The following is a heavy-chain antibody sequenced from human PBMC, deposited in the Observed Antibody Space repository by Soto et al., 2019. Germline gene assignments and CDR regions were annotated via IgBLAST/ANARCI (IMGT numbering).Heavy chain of an antibody. CDR3: GRPDYGSVDY. J-gene: IGHJ4*02. Sequence: ASVKVSCKASGGTFSSYAISWVRQAPGQGLEWMGGIIPIFGTANYAQKFQGRVTITADESTSTAYMELSSLKASDTAMYYCGRPDYGSVDYWGQGTLVTVSS. D-gene: IGHD3-16*01. CDR1: GGTFSSYA. V-gene: IGHV1-69*13. CDR2: IIPIFGTA.